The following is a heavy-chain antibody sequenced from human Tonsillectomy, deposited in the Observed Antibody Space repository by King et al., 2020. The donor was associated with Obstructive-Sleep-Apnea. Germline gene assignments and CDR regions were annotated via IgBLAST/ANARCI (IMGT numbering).Heavy chain of an antibody. CDR1: GGSISSYY. CDR3: AGKYYDILTGYRHFDY. D-gene: IGHD3-9*01. Sequence: QLQESGPGLVKPSETLSLTCTVSGGSISSYYWSWIRQPPGKGLEWIGYIYYSGSTNYNPSLKSRVTISVDTSKNQFSLKLSSVTAADTAVYYCAGKYYDILTGYRHFDYWGQGTLVTVSS. V-gene: IGHV4-59*01. J-gene: IGHJ4*02. CDR2: IYYSGST.